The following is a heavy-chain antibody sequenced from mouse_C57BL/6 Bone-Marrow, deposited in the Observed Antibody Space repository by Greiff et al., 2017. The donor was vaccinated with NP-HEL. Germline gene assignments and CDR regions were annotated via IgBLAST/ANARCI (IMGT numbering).Heavy chain of an antibody. D-gene: IGHD1-1*01. CDR1: GYTFTDYY. CDR2: INPYNGGT. J-gene: IGHJ2*01. V-gene: IGHV1-19*01. CDR3: AYSTTVVGDY. Sequence: VQLQQSGPVLVKPGASVKMSCKASGYTFTDYYMNWVKQSHGKSLEWIGVINPYNGGTSYNQKFKGKATLTVDKSSSTAYMELNSLTSEDSAVYYCAYSTTVVGDYWGQGTTLTVSS.